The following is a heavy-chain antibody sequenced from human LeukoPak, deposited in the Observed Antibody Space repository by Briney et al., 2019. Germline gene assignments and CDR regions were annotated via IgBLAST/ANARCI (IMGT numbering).Heavy chain of an antibody. D-gene: IGHD3-3*01. CDR2: IKSKTDGGTT. CDR3: TTGPAPVLRFLEWLTVDY. V-gene: IGHV3-15*01. CDR1: GLPFSNAR. J-gene: IGHJ4*02. Sequence: KSGGSLRLSCAAYGLPFSNARMSWVPQAPGKGLEWVGRIKSKTDGGTTDYAAPVNDQFTIQRHDSKNTLYLQMNSLKTEDTAVYYCTTGPAPVLRFLEWLTVDYWGQGTLVTVSS.